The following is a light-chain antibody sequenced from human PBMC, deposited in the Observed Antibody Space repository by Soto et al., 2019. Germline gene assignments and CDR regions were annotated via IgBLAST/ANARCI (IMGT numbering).Light chain of an antibody. J-gene: IGKJ4*01. CDR3: QQYSVCPLT. CDR2: GAS. V-gene: IGKV3D-15*01. Sequence: EIVLTQSPATLSVSPGERAALSCRASQSVSNNLAWYQQKPGQPPRLLIFGASTRATGIPSRFSGSGSEAECALTIRTLQSEDFAVYYCQQYSVCPLTFGGGTKVEIK. CDR1: QSVSNN.